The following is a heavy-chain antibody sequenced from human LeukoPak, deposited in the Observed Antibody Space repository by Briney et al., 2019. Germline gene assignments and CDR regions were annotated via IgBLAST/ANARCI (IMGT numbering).Heavy chain of an antibody. Sequence: PSETLSLTCTVSGGSISSYYWSWIRQPAGKGLEWIGRIYTSGSTNYNPSLKSRVTMSVDTSKNQFSLKLSSVTAADTAVYYCARLSYYDFWSPNWFDPWGQGTLVTVSS. CDR1: GGSISSYY. D-gene: IGHD3-3*01. V-gene: IGHV4-4*07. J-gene: IGHJ5*02. CDR3: ARLSYYDFWSPNWFDP. CDR2: IYTSGST.